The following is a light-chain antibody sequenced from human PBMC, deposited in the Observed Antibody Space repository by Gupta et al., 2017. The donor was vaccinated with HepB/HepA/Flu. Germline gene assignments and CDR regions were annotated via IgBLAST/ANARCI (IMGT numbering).Light chain of an antibody. J-gene: IGLJ2*01. CDR3: ATKDDSLYVV. CDR2: RNN. CDR1: SSNFGSDY. V-gene: IGLV1-47*01. Sequence: QSVLTQTPSASGTPGQRVPLSCSGSSSNFGSDYVYWYQQLPGLAPKLLMYRNNQRPSGVPDRFSGSKSGTSASLAINGLRSEDEADYYCATKDDSLYVVFGGGTKLTVL.